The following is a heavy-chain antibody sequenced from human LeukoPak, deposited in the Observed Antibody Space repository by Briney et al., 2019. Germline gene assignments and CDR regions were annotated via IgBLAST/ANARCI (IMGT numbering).Heavy chain of an antibody. CDR1: GFTFSSYA. Sequence: GGSLRLSCAASGFTFSSYAMSWVRQAPGKGLEWVSAISGSGGSTYYADSVKGRFTISRDNSKNTLYLQMNSLRAEDTAVYYCAKDRSGYDFWSGYSNWFDPWGQGTLSPSPQ. J-gene: IGHJ5*02. CDR2: ISGSGGST. V-gene: IGHV3-23*01. D-gene: IGHD3-3*01. CDR3: AKDRSGYDFWSGYSNWFDP.